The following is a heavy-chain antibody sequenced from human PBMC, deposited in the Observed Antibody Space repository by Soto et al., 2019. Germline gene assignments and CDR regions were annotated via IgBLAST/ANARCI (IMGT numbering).Heavy chain of an antibody. CDR2: IYYSGST. V-gene: IGHV4-30-4*01. CDR3: ARDSAQLRYFDWFPRGYFDY. D-gene: IGHD3-9*01. Sequence: PSETLSLTCTVSGGSISSGDYYWSWIRQPPGKGLEWNGYIYYSGSTYYNPSLKSRVTISVDTSKNQFSLKLSSVTAADTAVYYCARDSAQLRYFDWFPRGYFDYWGQGTLVTVSS. CDR1: GGSISSGDYY. J-gene: IGHJ4*02.